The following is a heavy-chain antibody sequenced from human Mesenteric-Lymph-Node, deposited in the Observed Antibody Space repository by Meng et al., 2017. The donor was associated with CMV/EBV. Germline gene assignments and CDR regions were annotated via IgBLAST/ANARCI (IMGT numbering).Heavy chain of an antibody. V-gene: IGHV4-31*03. CDR1: GGSINSGGYH. CDR3: ARMKYGSGTYFFDY. J-gene: IGHJ4*02. CDR2: IYYTGSN. Sequence: SETLSLTCTVSGGSINSGGYHWTWIRQHPGKGLEWIGYIYYTGSNSFNPSLKSRVTISVDTSKNQFSLKLGSVTAADTAVYYCARMKYGSGTYFFDYWGQGTLVTVSS. D-gene: IGHD3-10*01.